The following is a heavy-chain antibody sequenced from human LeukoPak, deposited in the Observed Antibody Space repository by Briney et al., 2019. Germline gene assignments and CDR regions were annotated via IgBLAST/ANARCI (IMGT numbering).Heavy chain of an antibody. V-gene: IGHV3-23*01. D-gene: IGHD1-26*01. CDR2: IGSNGVNT. CDR3: VKAYTTSGTYSEP. CDR1: GFTFSSYA. J-gene: IGHJ4*02. Sequence: GGSLSLSCAASGFTFSSYAMSWVRQAPGKGLEWVSGIGSNGVNTYYADSAKGRFTISRDNSKNTVYLQMNSLRVEDTALYYCVKAYTTSGTYSEPWGQGTLVTVSS.